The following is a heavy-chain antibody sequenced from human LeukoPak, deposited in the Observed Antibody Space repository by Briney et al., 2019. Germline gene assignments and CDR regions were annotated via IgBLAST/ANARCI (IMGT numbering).Heavy chain of an antibody. CDR3: ARLLVTMVRGVMDGSDY. V-gene: IGHV4-39*07. Sequence: SETLSLTCTVSGGSISSSSYYWGWIRQPPGKGLEWIGSIYYSGSTYYNPSLKSRVTISVDTSKNQFSLKLSSVTAADTAVYYCARLLVTMVRGVMDGSDYWGQGTLVTVSS. CDR1: GGSISSSSYY. J-gene: IGHJ4*02. D-gene: IGHD3-10*01. CDR2: IYYSGST.